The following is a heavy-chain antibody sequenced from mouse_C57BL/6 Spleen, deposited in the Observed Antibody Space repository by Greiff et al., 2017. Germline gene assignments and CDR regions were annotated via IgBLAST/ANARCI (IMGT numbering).Heavy chain of an antibody. D-gene: IGHD6-1*01. CDR1: GYTFTSYD. CDR2: IYPRDGST. J-gene: IGHJ2*01. Sequence: VQLQQSGPELVKPGASVKLSCKASGYTFTSYDINWVKQRPGQGLEWIGWIYPRDGSTEYNEKFKGKATLTVDTSSSTAYMELHSLTSEDSAVYFCAKGEVANFDYWGQGTTLTVSS. V-gene: IGHV1-85*01. CDR3: AKGEVANFDY.